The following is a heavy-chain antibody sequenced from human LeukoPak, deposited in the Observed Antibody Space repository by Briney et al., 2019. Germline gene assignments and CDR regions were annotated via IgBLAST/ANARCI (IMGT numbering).Heavy chain of an antibody. CDR3: AKGSEYCSRTTCYPIDY. CDR2: IIGGGDYT. Sequence: GGSLRLSCAASGFTFSSQAMSWVRQAPGKGLEWVSAIIGGGDYTYYIDSVKGRFTISRDNSKNTLSLQMNSLRAEDTALYYCAKGSEYCSRTTCYPIDYWGQGILVTVSS. CDR1: GFTFSSQA. D-gene: IGHD2-2*01. V-gene: IGHV3-23*01. J-gene: IGHJ4*02.